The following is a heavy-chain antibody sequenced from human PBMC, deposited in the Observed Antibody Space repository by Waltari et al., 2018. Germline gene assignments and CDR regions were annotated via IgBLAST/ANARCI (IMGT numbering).Heavy chain of an antibody. Sequence: QVQLQESGPGLVKPSETLSLTCAVSGYSISRGYYWGWIRQPPGTGLEWIGSIYHSGSTYYNPSLKSRVTISVDTSKNQFSLKLSSVTAADTAVYYCARDGKAYCSSTSCYSFDYWGQGTLVTVSS. J-gene: IGHJ4*02. D-gene: IGHD2-2*01. CDR1: GYSISRGYY. CDR2: IYHSGST. CDR3: ARDGKAYCSSTSCYSFDY. V-gene: IGHV4-38-2*02.